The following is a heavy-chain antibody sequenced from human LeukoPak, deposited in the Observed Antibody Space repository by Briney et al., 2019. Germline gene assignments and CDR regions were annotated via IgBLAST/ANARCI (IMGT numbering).Heavy chain of an antibody. CDR3: AKETDSSGYYFGWFDP. Sequence: GGSLRLSCADSGFXFSNYAISWVRQAPGKGLEWVSAISGSGGSTYYAESVNGRFTISRDNSKNTLYLQMNSLRAEDTAVYYCAKETDSSGYYFGWFDPWGQGTLVTVSS. V-gene: IGHV3-23*01. CDR1: GFXFSNYA. D-gene: IGHD3-22*01. CDR2: ISGSGGST. J-gene: IGHJ5*02.